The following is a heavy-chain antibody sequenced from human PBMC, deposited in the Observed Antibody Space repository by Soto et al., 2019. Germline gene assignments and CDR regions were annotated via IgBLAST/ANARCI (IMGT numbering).Heavy chain of an antibody. J-gene: IGHJ6*02. Sequence: QLQLRESGPGLVKPSETLSLTCTVSGASISSSSFYWAWIHQPPGKGLEWIGCVYYSGSTFYNPSLKSRFTLTLETSKNQFPLKLTAVTAADTGVFYCARELDYAAYPKGGGDYYYGMDVWGRGTTVTVSS. V-gene: IGHV4-39*02. CDR2: VYYSGST. D-gene: IGHD4-17*01. CDR1: GASISSSSFY. CDR3: ARELDYAAYPKGGGDYYYGMDV.